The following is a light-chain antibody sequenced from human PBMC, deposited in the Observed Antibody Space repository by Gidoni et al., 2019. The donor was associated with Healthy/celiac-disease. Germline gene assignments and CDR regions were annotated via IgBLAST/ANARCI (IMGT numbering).Light chain of an antibody. CDR3: QQSYSTLMCS. CDR1: QSISSY. Sequence: DIQMNQSPSSLSASVGDRVTITCRASQSISSYLNWYQQKPGKAPKLLIYAASSSQSGVPSRFSGSGSGTYFTLTISSLQPEDVATYYCQQSYSTLMCSFGQXTKLEIK. J-gene: IGKJ2*04. CDR2: AAS. V-gene: IGKV1-39*01.